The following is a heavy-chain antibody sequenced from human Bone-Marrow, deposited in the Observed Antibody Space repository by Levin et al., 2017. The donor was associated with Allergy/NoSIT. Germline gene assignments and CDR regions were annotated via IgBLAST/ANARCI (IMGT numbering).Heavy chain of an antibody. V-gene: IGHV3-30-3*01. Sequence: HPGGSLRLSCAASGFTFSNFAMHWVRQAPGKGLEWVAAIPHDGANTYYTDSVRGRFTISRDNSKNTLFVEMNSLRVEDTAVYYCARGPGLAVGKGYFESWGQGTLVTVSS. D-gene: IGHD6-19*01. CDR3: ARGPGLAVGKGYFES. CDR2: IPHDGANT. J-gene: IGHJ5*01. CDR1: GFTFSNFA.